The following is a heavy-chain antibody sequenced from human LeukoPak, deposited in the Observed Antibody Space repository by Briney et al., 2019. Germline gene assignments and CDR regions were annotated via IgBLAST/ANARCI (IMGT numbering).Heavy chain of an antibody. Sequence: GGSLRLSCAASGFTFSDYYMSWIRQAPGKGLEWVSYISSSGSTIYYADSVKGRFTIFRDNSKDTLYLQMSSVRVDDTAVYYCARDRGRYYDSRGFYWGYYFDSWGQGILVTVST. CDR2: ISSSGSTI. CDR3: ARDRGRYYDSRGFYWGYYFDS. D-gene: IGHD3-22*01. V-gene: IGHV3-11*01. CDR1: GFTFSDYY. J-gene: IGHJ4*02.